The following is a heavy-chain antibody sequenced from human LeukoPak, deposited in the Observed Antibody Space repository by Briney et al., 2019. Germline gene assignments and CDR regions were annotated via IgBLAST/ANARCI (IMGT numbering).Heavy chain of an antibody. D-gene: IGHD3-22*01. CDR2: IGGSGTSK. V-gene: IGHV3-23*01. CDR1: GFTFRRYA. Sequence: PGGSLRLSCAASGFTFRRYAMRWVRQAPGKGLEWVLAIGGSGTSKYYADCVKGRFTISRDNSKNTLYLQMNSLRAEDTAVYYCEGTYYYDSSDDYWGQGTLVTVSS. J-gene: IGHJ4*02. CDR3: EGTYYYDSSDDY.